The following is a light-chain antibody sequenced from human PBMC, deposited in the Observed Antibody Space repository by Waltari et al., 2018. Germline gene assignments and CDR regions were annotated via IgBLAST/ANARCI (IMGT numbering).Light chain of an antibody. CDR2: WAS. CDR3: QQYYSTLPYT. J-gene: IGKJ2*01. V-gene: IGKV4-1*01. Sequence: DIVMTQSPDSLAVSLGERATINCKSSQSVLYSSNNKNYLAWYQQKLGQPPKLLIYWASTRESGVPDRFSGSGSGTDFTLTISSLQAEDVAVYYCQQYYSTLPYTFGQGTKLEIK. CDR1: QSVLYSSNNKNY.